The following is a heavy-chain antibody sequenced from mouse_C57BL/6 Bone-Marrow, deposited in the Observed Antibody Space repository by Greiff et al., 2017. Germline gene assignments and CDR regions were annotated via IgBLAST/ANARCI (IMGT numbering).Heavy chain of an antibody. D-gene: IGHD1-1*01. CDR3: ARHEEGYYGSSLGVDY. V-gene: IGHV1-62-2*01. Sequence: VKLVESGAELVKPGASVKLSCKASGYTFTEYTIHWVKQRSGQGLEWIGWFYPGSGSIKYNEKFKDKATLTADKSSSTVYMELSRLTSEDSAVYFCARHEEGYYGSSLGVDYWGQGTSVTVSA. J-gene: IGHJ4*01. CDR1: GYTFTEYT. CDR2: FYPGSGSI.